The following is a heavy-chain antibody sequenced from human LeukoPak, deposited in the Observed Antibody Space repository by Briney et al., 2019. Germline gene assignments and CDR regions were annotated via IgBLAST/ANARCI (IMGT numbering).Heavy chain of an antibody. D-gene: IGHD3-10*01. CDR1: GGSFSGYY. V-gene: IGHV4-34*01. CDR3: ARGRRYYYGWGVYY. Sequence: SETLSLTCAVYGGSFSGYYWSWIRQPPGKGLEWIGEINHSGSTNYNPSLKSRVTISVDASKNQFSLKLSSVTAADTAVYYCARGRRYYYGWGVYYWGQGTLVTVSS. J-gene: IGHJ4*02. CDR2: INHSGST.